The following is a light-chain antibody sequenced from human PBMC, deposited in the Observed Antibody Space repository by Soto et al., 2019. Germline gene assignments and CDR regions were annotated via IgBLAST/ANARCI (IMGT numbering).Light chain of an antibody. J-gene: IGKJ1*01. CDR1: QSISSW. CDR3: QYYNNYCWT. V-gene: IGKV1-5*03. Sequence: DIPLTQSPSTLSASVGDRVTITCRASQSISSWLAWYQQKPGKAPKFLIYKTSNLESGVPSRFSGSGSGTEFTLTISSLQPDDFATYYCQYYNNYCWTFDQGTKVEIK. CDR2: KTS.